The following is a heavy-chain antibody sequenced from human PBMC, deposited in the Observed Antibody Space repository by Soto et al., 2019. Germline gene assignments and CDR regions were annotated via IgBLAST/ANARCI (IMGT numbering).Heavy chain of an antibody. Sequence: EVQLVESGGGLVQPGGSLRLSCAASGFTFSSSEMNWVRQAPGKGLEWISYITSTGSTTYYAESAKGRFTISRDNAKNSLYLQMNSLRAEDAAVYYCARGNSPVDVYWGQGTLVTVSS. CDR1: GFTFSSSE. V-gene: IGHV3-48*03. J-gene: IGHJ4*02. CDR3: ARGNSPVDVY. CDR2: ITSTGSTT. D-gene: IGHD2-21*01.